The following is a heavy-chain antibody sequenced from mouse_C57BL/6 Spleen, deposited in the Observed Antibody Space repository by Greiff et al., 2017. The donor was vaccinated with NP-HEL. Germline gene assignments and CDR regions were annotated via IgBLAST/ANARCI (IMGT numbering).Heavy chain of an antibody. V-gene: IGHV1-50*01. D-gene: IGHD2-4*01. J-gene: IGHJ1*03. CDR1: GYTFTSYW. CDR3: ARWRITTNWYFDV. CDR2: IDPSDSYT. Sequence: QVQLQQPGAELVKPGASVKLSCKASGYTFTSYWMQWVKQRPGQGLEWIGEIDPSDSYTNYNQKFKGKATLTVDTSSSTAYMQLSSLTSEDSAVYYCARWRITTNWYFDVWGTGTTVTVSS.